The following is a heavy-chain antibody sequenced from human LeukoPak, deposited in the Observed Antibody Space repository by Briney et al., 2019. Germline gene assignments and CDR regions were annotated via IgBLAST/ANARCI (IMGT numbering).Heavy chain of an antibody. Sequence: ETLSITCAVSNGSISSTIHYWAWIRQPPEKGLEWIGSIYYSGSTYYNPSLKSRVTLSVDTSKNQFSLKLNSVTAADTAVYYCARRGDYYESSGYYLRAFDIWGQGTMVTVSS. CDR2: IYYSGST. J-gene: IGHJ3*02. CDR3: ARRGDYYESSGYYLRAFDI. D-gene: IGHD3-22*01. V-gene: IGHV4-39*01. CDR1: NGSISSTIHY.